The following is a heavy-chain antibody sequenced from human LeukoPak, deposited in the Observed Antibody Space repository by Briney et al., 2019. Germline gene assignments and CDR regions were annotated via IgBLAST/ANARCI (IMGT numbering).Heavy chain of an antibody. CDR2: LYPGNSET. J-gene: IGHJ4*02. CDR1: GYSFSGYW. D-gene: IGHD3-9*01. V-gene: IGHV5-51*01. Sequence: GESLKTSSKASGYSFSGYWIGWVRQMAGKGQGLMALLYPGNSETSYSPSFIGQVTVSADESISTAYLQWSSLMASDTAMYCCVGSTGFPYYFDYWGQGTLVTVSS. CDR3: VGSTGFPYYFDY.